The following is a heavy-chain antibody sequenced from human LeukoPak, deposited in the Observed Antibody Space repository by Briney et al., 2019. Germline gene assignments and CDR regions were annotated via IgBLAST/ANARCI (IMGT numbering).Heavy chain of an antibody. CDR3: AREVPSYFYY. V-gene: IGHV3-53*01. Sequence: GGSLRHSCAASGFTVSSNYMSWVRQAPGKGLEWVSVIYSAGNTYYADSVKGRFTISIDNSKNSLYLQMNSLRAEDTAVYYCAREVPSYFYYWGQRSLVTLSS. J-gene: IGHJ4*02. CDR1: GFTVSSNY. CDR2: IYSAGNT.